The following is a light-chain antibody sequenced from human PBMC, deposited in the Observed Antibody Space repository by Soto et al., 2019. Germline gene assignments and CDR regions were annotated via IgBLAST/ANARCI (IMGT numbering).Light chain of an antibody. CDR2: AVS. J-gene: IGKJ1*01. CDR3: LQHNSYPWT. V-gene: IGKV1-17*03. Sequence: DIQVTQSPSAMSASVGDRVTITLGASQDISHYLAWFQQKPGKVPKRLIFAVSNLESGVPSRFRGSGSGTEFTLTITSLQPEDFATYYCLQHNSYPWTFGQGTKVDIK. CDR1: QDISHY.